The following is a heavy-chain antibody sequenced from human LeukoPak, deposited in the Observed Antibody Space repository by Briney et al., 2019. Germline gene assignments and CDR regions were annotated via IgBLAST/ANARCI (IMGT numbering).Heavy chain of an antibody. Sequence: SGGSLRLSCTVSGIDVSSNYISWVRQAPGKGLEWVSVTYVSGNTYYADSVKGRFIVSRDNSKNTLYLEMNSLRVEDTGVYYRAREVGAWGQRALVTVSS. V-gene: IGHV3-66*01. CDR2: TYVSGNT. D-gene: IGHD1-26*01. CDR3: AREVGA. J-gene: IGHJ5*01. CDR1: GIDVSSNY.